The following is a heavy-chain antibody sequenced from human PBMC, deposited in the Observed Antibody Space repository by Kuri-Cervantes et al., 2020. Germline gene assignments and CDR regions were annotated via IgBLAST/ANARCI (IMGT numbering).Heavy chain of an antibody. J-gene: IGHJ4*02. D-gene: IGHD5-18*01. CDR3: AGVDTAMALFDY. CDR1: GGSVSSGSYY. Sequence: SETLSLTCTVSGGSVSSGSYYWSWIRQPPGKGLEWIGYIYYSGSTYYNPSLKSRVTISVDTSKNQFSLKLSSVTAADTAVYYCAGVDTAMALFDYWGQGTLVTVSS. CDR2: IYYSGST. V-gene: IGHV4-30-4*01.